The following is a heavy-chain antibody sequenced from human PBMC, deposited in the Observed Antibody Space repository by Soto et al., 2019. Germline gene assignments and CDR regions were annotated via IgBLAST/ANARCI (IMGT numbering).Heavy chain of an antibody. CDR3: AGVHLAADAIGHFGY. J-gene: IGHJ4*02. D-gene: IGHD6-13*01. CDR2: INAYNGNT. Sequence: ATVKAYCKASGYTFTSYGISWLQQARDQGLEWVGWINAYNGNTNHAPKHQERVTLTPDATTSTAYTELRSLRSDDTAVYYCAGVHLAADAIGHFGYWGQGGQVTVSS. V-gene: IGHV1-18*01. CDR1: GYTFTSYG.